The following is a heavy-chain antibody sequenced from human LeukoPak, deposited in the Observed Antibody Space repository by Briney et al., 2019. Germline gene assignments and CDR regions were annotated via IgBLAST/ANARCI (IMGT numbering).Heavy chain of an antibody. CDR1: GFNVSSNY. CDR2: IYSGGTT. V-gene: IGHV3-66*01. CDR3: ASTEYSNSSPRRDY. Sequence: PGGSLRLSCAASGFNVSSNYMSWARQAPGKGLEWLSVIYSGGTTYYPDSVKGRVTIYRDNSKKTLYLQMNSLRAEDTAVYYCASTEYSNSSPRRDYWGQGTLVSVSS. J-gene: IGHJ4*02. D-gene: IGHD6-6*01.